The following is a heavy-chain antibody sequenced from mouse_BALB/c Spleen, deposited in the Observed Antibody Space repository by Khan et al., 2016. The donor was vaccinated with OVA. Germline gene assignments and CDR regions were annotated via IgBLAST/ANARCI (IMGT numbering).Heavy chain of an antibody. CDR1: GYTFTSYW. CDR3: ARSNKIGAKYFDY. D-gene: IGHD1-1*01. Sequence: QVQLQQSGADLVKPGASVKLSCKASGYTFTSYWMHWVQQRLGQGLEWFAATNPTNGRTYYHEKFKSKATLTVDKSSSTAYRLDIRPTYEDSVDYYRARSNKIGAKYFDYWGQGTTLTVSS. V-gene: IGHV1S81*02. CDR2: TNPTNGRT. J-gene: IGHJ2*01.